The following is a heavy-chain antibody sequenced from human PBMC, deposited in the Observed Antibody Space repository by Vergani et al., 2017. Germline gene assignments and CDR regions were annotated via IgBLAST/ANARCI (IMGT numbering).Heavy chain of an antibody. V-gene: IGHV3-53*01. Sequence: EVQLVESGGGLIQPGGSLRLSCAASGFTVSSNYMSWVRQAPGKGLEWVSVFYSGGSTYYADSVKGRFTISRDNSKNTLYLQMNSLRAEDTAVYYCARQKYSSSGHFDYWGQGTLVTVSS. J-gene: IGHJ4*02. D-gene: IGHD6-6*01. CDR1: GFTVSSNY. CDR2: FYSGGST. CDR3: ARQKYSSSGHFDY.